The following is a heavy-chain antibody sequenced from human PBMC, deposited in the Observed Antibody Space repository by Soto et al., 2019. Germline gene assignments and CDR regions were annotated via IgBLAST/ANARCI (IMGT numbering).Heavy chain of an antibody. J-gene: IGHJ5*02. CDR1: GGSIRSDDYY. Sequence: SETLSLTCTVSGGSIRSDDYYWNCIRQPPGKGLEWIGYIAYSGSTFYNPSLKSRVTISIDTSKNQFSLKLTSVTAADTAVYYCARGPVDGYAFFDNWGQGALVTVSS. CDR2: IAYSGST. V-gene: IGHV4-30-4*01. D-gene: IGHD5-12*01. CDR3: ARGPVDGYAFFDN.